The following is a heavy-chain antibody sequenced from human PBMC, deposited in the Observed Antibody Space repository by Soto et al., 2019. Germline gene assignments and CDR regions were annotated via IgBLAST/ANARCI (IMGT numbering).Heavy chain of an antibody. Sequence: ASVKVSCKASGYTFTSYDINWVRQATGQGLEWMGWMNPNSGNTGYAQKFQGRVTMTRNTSISTAYMELSSLRSEDTAVYYCARGKSSSWHNWFDPWGQGTLVTVPQ. CDR1: GYTFTSYD. CDR2: MNPNSGNT. D-gene: IGHD6-13*01. CDR3: ARGKSSSWHNWFDP. J-gene: IGHJ5*02. V-gene: IGHV1-8*01.